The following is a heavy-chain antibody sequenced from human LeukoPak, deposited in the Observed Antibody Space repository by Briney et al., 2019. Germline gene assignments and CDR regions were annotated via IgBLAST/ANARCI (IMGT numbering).Heavy chain of an antibody. V-gene: IGHV3-23*01. Sequence: PGGSLRLCCAASGFTLRSYAMSWVRQAPGKGLEWVSTVSDSGVTTYDADSVKGRFTISKDNSKNTVYLQMNSLRAEDTAVYYCARRGYCTITSCTNYFDYWGQGTLVTVSS. D-gene: IGHD2-2*01. J-gene: IGHJ4*02. CDR3: ARRGYCTITSCTNYFDY. CDR1: GFTLRSYA. CDR2: VSDSGVTT.